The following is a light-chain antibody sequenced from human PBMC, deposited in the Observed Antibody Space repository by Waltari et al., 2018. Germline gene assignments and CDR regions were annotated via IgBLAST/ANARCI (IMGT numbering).Light chain of an antibody. CDR2: ATS. J-gene: IGKJ1*01. Sequence: DIQMTQSPSSLSASLGDSVPITCRASQGISKSLAWFQQKPGKAPNPLIYATSSLQSGVPSKFSGSGSGTAFTLTISSLQPDDFATYYCQQYDSNSWTFGQGTKVEIK. CDR3: QQYDSNSWT. V-gene: IGKV1-16*02. CDR1: QGISKS.